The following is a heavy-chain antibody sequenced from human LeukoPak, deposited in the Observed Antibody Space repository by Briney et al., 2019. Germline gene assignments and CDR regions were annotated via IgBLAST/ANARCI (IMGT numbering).Heavy chain of an antibody. Sequence: PGASLRLSCAASGFTFSSYAMSWVRQAPGKGLEWVSAFSGRGGSTYYADSVKGRFTISRDNSKNTLYLQMNSLRAEDTAVYYCAKFRGYSGTNRYYFDYWGQGTLVTVSS. D-gene: IGHD1-26*01. CDR3: AKFRGYSGTNRYYFDY. J-gene: IGHJ4*02. V-gene: IGHV3-23*01. CDR1: GFTFSSYA. CDR2: FSGRGGST.